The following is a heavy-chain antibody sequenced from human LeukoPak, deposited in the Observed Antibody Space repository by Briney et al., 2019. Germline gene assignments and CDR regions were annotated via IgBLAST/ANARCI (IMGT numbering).Heavy chain of an antibody. Sequence: AGKSLRLSCAASGFSFGSYGIHWVRQAPGKGLEWVAVISHEGSQTYYADSVRGRFTISRDNSKNMVYLQMNSLRAEDTAVYYCAGTREQWQVLDYWGQGTLVTVSS. J-gene: IGHJ4*02. V-gene: IGHV3-30*03. CDR1: GFSFGSYG. D-gene: IGHD6-19*01. CDR3: AGTREQWQVLDY. CDR2: ISHEGSQT.